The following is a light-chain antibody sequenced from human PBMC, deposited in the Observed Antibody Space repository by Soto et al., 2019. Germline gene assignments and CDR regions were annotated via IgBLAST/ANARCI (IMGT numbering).Light chain of an antibody. V-gene: IGLV1-44*01. CDR3: AAWDDSLNGPV. CDR1: SSNLGSNS. J-gene: IGLJ3*02. Sequence: QAVVTQPPSASGTPGQRVIISCSGSSSNLGSNSGNWYQQLPGTAPKLLIYNTYQRPLGVPDRFSGSKSGTSASLAISGIQSEDEGDYFCAAWDDSLNGPVFGGGTKLTVL. CDR2: NTY.